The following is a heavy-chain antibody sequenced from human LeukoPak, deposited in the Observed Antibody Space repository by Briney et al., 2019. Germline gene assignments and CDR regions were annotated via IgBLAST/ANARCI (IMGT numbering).Heavy chain of an antibody. CDR1: GFTFSSYA. CDR2: ISGSGGST. D-gene: IGHD4-23*01. V-gene: IGHV3-23*01. Sequence: GGSLRLSCAASGFTFSSYAMSWVRQAPGKGLEWVSVISGSGGSTYYADSVKGRFTISRDNSKNTLYLQMNSLRAEDTAVYYCAKDKPATVVIRRHLFDYWGQGTLVTVSS. J-gene: IGHJ4*02. CDR3: AKDKPATVVIRRHLFDY.